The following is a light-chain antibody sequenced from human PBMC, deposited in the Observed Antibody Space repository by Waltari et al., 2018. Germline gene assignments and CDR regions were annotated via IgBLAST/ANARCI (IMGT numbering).Light chain of an antibody. CDR3: QQSFNWPPVT. V-gene: IGKV3-11*01. J-gene: IGKJ4*01. CDR2: DAS. Sequence: EIVLTQSPATLSLSPGERATLSCRASQSVDRYLAWYRQKPVQAPRLLISDASNRATGILARFSGSGSGTDFTLTISSLDPEDFAVYYCQQSFNWPPVTFGGGTQVEIK. CDR1: QSVDRY.